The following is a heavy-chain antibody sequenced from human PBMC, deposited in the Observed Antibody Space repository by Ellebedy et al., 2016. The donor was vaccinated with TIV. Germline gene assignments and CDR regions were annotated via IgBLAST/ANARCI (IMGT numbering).Heavy chain of an antibody. J-gene: IGHJ4*02. CDR1: GFTFSNAW. CDR3: ARDYWDADYGEDY. V-gene: IGHV3-48*01. D-gene: IGHD4-17*01. Sequence: GESLKISXAASGFTFSNAWMNWVRQAPGKGLEWVAFIRSSTNSISYADSVKGRFTISRDDAENSLYLQMNSLRAEDTAVYYCARDYWDADYGEDYWGQGTLVTVSS. CDR2: IRSSTNSI.